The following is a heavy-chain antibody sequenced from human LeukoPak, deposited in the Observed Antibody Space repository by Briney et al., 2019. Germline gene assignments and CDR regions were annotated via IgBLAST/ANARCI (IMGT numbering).Heavy chain of an antibody. CDR2: TYYRSKWYN. Sequence: SQTLSLTCAISGDSVSSNSAAWNWIRQSPSRGLEWLGRTYYRSKWYNDYAVSVKSRITINPDTSKNQFSLQLNSVTPEDTAVYSCARMVGSGYDYSDFYWYFDLWGRGTLVTVSS. CDR1: GDSVSSNSAA. J-gene: IGHJ2*01. D-gene: IGHD5-12*01. V-gene: IGHV6-1*01. CDR3: ARMVGSGYDYSDFYWYFDL.